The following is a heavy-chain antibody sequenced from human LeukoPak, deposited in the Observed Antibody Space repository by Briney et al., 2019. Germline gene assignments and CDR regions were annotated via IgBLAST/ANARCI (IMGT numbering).Heavy chain of an antibody. Sequence: GGSLRLSCAASGFTFSSYAMSWVRQAPGKGLEWVSAISGSGGSTYYADSVKGRFTISRDDSKNTLYLQMNSLRAEDTAVYYCAKGERLLRSNFDYWGQGTLVTVSS. CDR1: GFTFSSYA. CDR3: AKGERLLRSNFDY. J-gene: IGHJ4*02. D-gene: IGHD3-22*01. CDR2: ISGSGGST. V-gene: IGHV3-23*01.